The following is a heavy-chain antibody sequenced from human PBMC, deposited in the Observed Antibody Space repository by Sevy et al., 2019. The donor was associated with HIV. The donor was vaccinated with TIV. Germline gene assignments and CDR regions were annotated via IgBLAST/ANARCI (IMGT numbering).Heavy chain of an antibody. CDR2: ISFSGSKT. CDR1: GFNFNNYA. V-gene: IGHV3-23*01. D-gene: IGHD3-3*01. Sequence: GGSLRLSCAAAGFNFNNYAMTWVRQAPGKGLEWVSGISFSGSKTYYAESVKGRFSISRDPCKNTLYLQMNNVRVEDTAVYVCAISTFMDFSNDYYSFYFVFWGQGALVTVSS. CDR3: AISTFMDFSNDYYSFYFVF. J-gene: IGHJ4*02.